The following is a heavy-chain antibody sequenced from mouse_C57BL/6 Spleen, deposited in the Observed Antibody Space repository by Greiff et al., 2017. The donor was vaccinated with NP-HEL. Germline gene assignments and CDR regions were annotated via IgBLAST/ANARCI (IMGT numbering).Heavy chain of an antibody. Sequence: EVHLVESGGGLVQSGRSLRLSCATSGFTFSDFYMEWVRQAPGKGLEWIAASRNKANDYTTEYSASVKGLFIVSRDTSQSILYLQMNALRSEDTAIYDCARDAGFFYFDYWGQGTTLTVSS. CDR3: ARDAGFFYFDY. J-gene: IGHJ2*01. CDR2: SRNKANDYTT. V-gene: IGHV7-1*01. CDR1: GFTFSDFY.